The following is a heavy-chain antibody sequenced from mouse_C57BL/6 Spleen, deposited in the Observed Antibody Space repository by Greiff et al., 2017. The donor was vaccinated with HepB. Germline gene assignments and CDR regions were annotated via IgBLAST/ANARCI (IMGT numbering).Heavy chain of an antibody. CDR3: ARRVGLNYFYY. D-gene: IGHD1-1*01. J-gene: IGHJ2*01. V-gene: IGHV1-52*01. CDR2: IDPSDSET. CDR1: GYTFTSYW. Sequence: VQLQQSGAELVRPGSSVKLSCKASGYTFTSYWMHWVKQRPIQGLEWIGNIDPSDSETHYNQKFKDKATLTVDKSSSTAYMQLSSLTSEDSAVYYCARRVGLNYFYYWGQGTTLTVAS.